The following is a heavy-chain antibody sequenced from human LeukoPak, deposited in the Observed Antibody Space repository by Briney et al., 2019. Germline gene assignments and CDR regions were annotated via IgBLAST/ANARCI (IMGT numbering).Heavy chain of an antibody. CDR1: GGSISSYY. V-gene: IGHV4-34*01. CDR2: INHSGST. J-gene: IGHJ3*02. CDR3: ARTLGAVPDVFDI. D-gene: IGHD1-26*01. Sequence: SETLSLTCTVSGGSISSYYWSWIRQPPGKGLEWIGEINHSGSTNYNPSLKSRVTISVDTSKNQFSLKLSSVTAADTAMYYCARTLGAVPDVFDIWGQGTMVTVSS.